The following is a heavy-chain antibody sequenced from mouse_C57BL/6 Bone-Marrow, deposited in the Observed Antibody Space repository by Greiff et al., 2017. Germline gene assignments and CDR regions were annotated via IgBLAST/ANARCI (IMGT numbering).Heavy chain of an antibody. CDR3: ARGYYSHYEGYFDY. J-gene: IGHJ2*01. V-gene: IGHV1-9*01. CDR2: ILPGSGST. Sequence: VQLQQSGAELMKPGASVKLSCTATGYTFTGYWIEWVKQRPGHGLEWIGEILPGSGSTNYDEKFKGKATFTADTSSNTAYMQLRSLTTEDSAIYYCARGYYSHYEGYFDYWGQGTTLTVSS. CDR1: GYTFTGYW. D-gene: IGHD2-5*01.